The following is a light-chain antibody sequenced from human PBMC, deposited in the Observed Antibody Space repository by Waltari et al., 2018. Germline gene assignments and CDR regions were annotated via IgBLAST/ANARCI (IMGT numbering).Light chain of an antibody. V-gene: IGLV2-14*03. CDR3: SSYISSSTLEL. Sequence: QSALTQPASVSGSPGPSITISCTGTRSDVGAYNYFSWYQQHPGKAPKLMIFDVSNRPSGVSNRFSGSKSGNTASLTISGLQAEDEADYYCSSYISSSTLELFGGGTSLTVL. CDR2: DVS. J-gene: IGLJ2*01. CDR1: RSDVGAYNY.